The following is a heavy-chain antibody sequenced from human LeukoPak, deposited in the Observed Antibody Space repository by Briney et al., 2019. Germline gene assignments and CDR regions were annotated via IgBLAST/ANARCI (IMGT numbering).Heavy chain of an antibody. CDR3: AKTLDGFWPQFDF. CDR2: IWYDGSKK. Sequence: GGSLRLSCAASGFTFSNHGFHWVRQAPGKGLEWVAVIWYDGSKKFYADSVKGRFTISRDNSRNTVYLQMSSLRSDDTAIYYCAKTLDGFWPQFDFWGQGTLLTVSS. CDR1: GFTFSNHG. D-gene: IGHD5-24*01. J-gene: IGHJ4*02. V-gene: IGHV3-30*02.